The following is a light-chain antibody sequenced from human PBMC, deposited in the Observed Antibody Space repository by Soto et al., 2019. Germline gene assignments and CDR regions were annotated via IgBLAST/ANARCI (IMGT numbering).Light chain of an antibody. V-gene: IGKV3-20*01. CDR1: QSVSSSY. CDR3: QQYGSSPRT. J-gene: IGKJ1*01. CDR2: GAS. Sequence: EIVLTQSPGTLSLSPGERATHSCRASQSVSSSYLAWYQQKPGQAPRLLIYGASSRATGIPDRFSGSGSGTDFTLTIKRLEPEDVAVYYCQQYGSSPRTFGQGTKVDIK.